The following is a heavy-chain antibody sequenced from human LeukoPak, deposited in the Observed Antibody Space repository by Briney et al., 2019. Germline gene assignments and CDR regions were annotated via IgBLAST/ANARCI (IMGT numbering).Heavy chain of an antibody. J-gene: IGHJ4*01. CDR3: ANDIPDILVVPAAIQDY. D-gene: IGHD2-2*02. V-gene: IGHV3-23*01. CDR2: ISGSGGST. CDR1: GFTFSSYA. Sequence: QPGGSLRLSCAASGFTFSSYAMSWVRQAPGKGLEWVSAISGSGGSTYYADSVKGRFTISRDNSKNTLYLQMNSLRAEDTAVYYCANDIPDILVVPAAIQDYWGHRTLVTVSS.